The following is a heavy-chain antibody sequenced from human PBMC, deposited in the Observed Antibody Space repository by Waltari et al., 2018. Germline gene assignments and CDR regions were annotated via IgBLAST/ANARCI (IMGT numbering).Heavy chain of an antibody. J-gene: IGHJ3*02. V-gene: IGHV4-38-2*01. Sequence: QVQLQESGPGLVKPSETLSLTCAVSGYSISSGYYWGWIRQPPGKGLEWIGSIYHSGSTYYNPSLKSRVTISVDTSKNQFSLKLSSETAADTTVYYCASPIKQDGSGSYYIFAFDIWGQGTMVTVSS. CDR2: IYHSGST. CDR3: ASPIKQDGSGSYYIFAFDI. D-gene: IGHD3-10*01. CDR1: GYSISSGYY.